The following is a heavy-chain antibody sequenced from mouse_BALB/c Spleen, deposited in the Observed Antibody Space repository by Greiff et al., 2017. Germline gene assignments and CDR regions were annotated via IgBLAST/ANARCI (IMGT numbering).Heavy chain of an antibody. J-gene: IGHJ1*01. V-gene: IGHV1-54*01. CDR2: INPGSGGT. Sequence: VQLQQSGAELVRPGTSVKVSCKASGYAFTNYLIEWVKQRPGHGLEWIGVINPGSGGTNYNEKFKGKATLTADKSSSTAYMQLSSLTSDDSAVYFCARDGSSYGWYFDVWGAGTTVTVSS. D-gene: IGHD1-1*01. CDR3: ARDGSSYGWYFDV. CDR1: GYAFTNYL.